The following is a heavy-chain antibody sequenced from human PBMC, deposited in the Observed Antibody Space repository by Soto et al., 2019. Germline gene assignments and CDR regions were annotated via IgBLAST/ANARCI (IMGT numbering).Heavy chain of an antibody. Sequence: EVQLVESGGGLVKPGGSLRLSCAASGFTFSNAWMSWVRQAPGKGLEWVGRIKSKTDGGTTDYAAPVKGRFTISRDDSKNTLYLQMNSLKTEDTAVYYCTTDLGNSGPLLQDGFDPWGQGTLVTVSS. CDR3: TTDLGNSGPLLQDGFDP. D-gene: IGHD5-12*01. CDR2: IKSKTDGGTT. J-gene: IGHJ5*02. CDR1: GFTFSNAW. V-gene: IGHV3-15*01.